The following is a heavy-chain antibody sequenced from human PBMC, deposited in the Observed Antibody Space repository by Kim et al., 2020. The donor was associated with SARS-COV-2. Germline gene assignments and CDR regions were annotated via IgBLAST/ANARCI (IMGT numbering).Heavy chain of an antibody. CDR1: GFTFSSYA. CDR2: ISYAGSNK. Sequence: GGSLRLSCAASGFTFSSYAMHWVRQAPGKGLEWVAVISYAGSNKYYADSVKGRFTISRDNSKNTLYLQMNSLRAEDTAVYYCARVLYYYDSSGYHGLDPWGQGTLVTSPQ. V-gene: IGHV3-30-3*01. CDR3: ARVLYYYDSSGYHGLDP. J-gene: IGHJ5*02. D-gene: IGHD3-22*01.